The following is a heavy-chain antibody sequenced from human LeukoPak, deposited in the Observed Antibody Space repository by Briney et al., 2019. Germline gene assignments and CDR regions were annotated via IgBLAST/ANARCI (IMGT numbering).Heavy chain of an antibody. J-gene: IGHJ6*03. CDR3: AKWDQQLVLKYYMDV. CDR1: GFTFSSYA. Sequence: VQPGGSLRLSCAASGFTFSSYAMSWVRQAPGKWLEWVSAISGSGGSTYYADSVKGRFTISRDNSKNTLYLQMNSLRAEDTAVYYCAKWDQQLVLKYYMDVWGKGTTVTVSS. CDR2: ISGSGGST. V-gene: IGHV3-23*01. D-gene: IGHD6-13*01.